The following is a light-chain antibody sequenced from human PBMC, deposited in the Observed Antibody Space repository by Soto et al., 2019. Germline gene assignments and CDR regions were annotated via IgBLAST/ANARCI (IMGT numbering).Light chain of an antibody. CDR1: SSDVGSYDH. CDR3: ISYTGSSTSYV. J-gene: IGLJ1*01. V-gene: IGLV2-14*01. Sequence: QSALTQPASVSGSPGQSITISCSGTSSDVGSYDHVAWYQQFPGKTPKLMIYAVSNRPSGVSNRFSGSKSGNTASLTISGLQAEDEDDYYCISYTGSSTSYVFGTGTQLTVL. CDR2: AVS.